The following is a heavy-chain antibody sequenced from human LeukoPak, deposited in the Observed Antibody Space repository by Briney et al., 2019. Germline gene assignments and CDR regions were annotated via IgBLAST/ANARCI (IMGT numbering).Heavy chain of an antibody. J-gene: IGHJ5*02. V-gene: IGHV5-10-1*01. CDR1: GYIFTSYW. CDR3: ARVGVGDYRWFDP. Sequence: GESLTSSCKGSGYIFTSYWSSWVRQMPGKGLEWMGRIDPSDSYTNYSPSFQGHLTISADKSISTPYLQWSSLKASDTAMYYCARVGVGDYRWFDPWEEGRLPTVSS. D-gene: IGHD4-17*01. CDR2: IDPSDSYT.